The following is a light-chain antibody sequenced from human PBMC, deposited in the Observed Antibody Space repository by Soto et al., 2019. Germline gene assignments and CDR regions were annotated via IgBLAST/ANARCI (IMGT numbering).Light chain of an antibody. J-gene: IGKJ1*01. CDR2: GAS. CDR1: QSVSNNY. CDR3: QQYGSSSWT. V-gene: IGKV3-20*01. Sequence: EVVFTQSPGTLSLSPGERATRSCRASQSVSNNYLAWYQQNPGQAPRLLIYGASNRATGIPDRFSGSGSGTDFTLTISRLESEDFAVYYCQQYGSSSWTFGQGTKVDIK.